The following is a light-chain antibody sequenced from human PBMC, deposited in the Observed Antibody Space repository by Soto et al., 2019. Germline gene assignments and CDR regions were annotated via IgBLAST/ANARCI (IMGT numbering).Light chain of an antibody. CDR1: SSDVGNYNR. CDR3: SSYTSSSTYV. Sequence: QSVLTQPPSVSGSPGQSVTISCTGTSSDVGNYNRVSGYQQPPGTAPKVIIYEVSNRPSGVPDRFSGSKSGNTASLTISGLQAEDEADYYCSSYTSSSTYVFGTRTKVTVL. J-gene: IGLJ1*01. CDR2: EVS. V-gene: IGLV2-18*02.